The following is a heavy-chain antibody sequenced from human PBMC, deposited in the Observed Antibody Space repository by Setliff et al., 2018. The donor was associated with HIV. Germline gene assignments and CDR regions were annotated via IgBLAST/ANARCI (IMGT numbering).Heavy chain of an antibody. CDR1: GGSFSDYY. CDR3: ASSSGWYGAAQFDP. D-gene: IGHD6-19*01. J-gene: IGHJ5*02. V-gene: IGHV4-4*09. CDR2: IYTSGST. Sequence: SETLSLTCTVSGGSFSDYYRSWIRQPPGKGLEWIGYIYTSGSTNYNPSLKSRVTISVDTSKNQFSLKLSAVTAADTAVYYSASSSGWYGAAQFDPWGQGTRVTVSS.